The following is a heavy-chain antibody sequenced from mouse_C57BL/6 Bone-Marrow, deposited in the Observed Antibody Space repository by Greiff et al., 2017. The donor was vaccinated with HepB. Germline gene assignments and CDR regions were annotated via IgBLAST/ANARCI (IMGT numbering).Heavy chain of an antibody. CDR3: ASPYGYDAAY. D-gene: IGHD2-2*01. CDR1: GFTFSSYA. J-gene: IGHJ3*01. Sequence: EVKVVESGGGLVKPGGSLKLSCAASGFTFSSYAMSWVRQTPEKRLEWVATISDGGSYTYYPDNVKGRFTISRDNAKNNLYLQMSHLKSEDTAMYYGASPYGYDAAYWGQGTLVTVSA. CDR2: ISDGGSYT. V-gene: IGHV5-4*03.